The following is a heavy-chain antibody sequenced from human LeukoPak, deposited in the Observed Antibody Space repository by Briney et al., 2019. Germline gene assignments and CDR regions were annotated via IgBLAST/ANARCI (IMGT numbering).Heavy chain of an antibody. Sequence: SETLSLTCAVYGGSFSNYYWNWIRQPPGKGLEWIGEINHSGSTNYNPSLKSRVTISLDTSKNHFSLNLLSVTAADTAVYYCARMNAFDIWGQGTMVTVSS. J-gene: IGHJ3*02. V-gene: IGHV4-34*01. CDR3: ARMNAFDI. CDR1: GGSFSNYY. CDR2: INHSGST.